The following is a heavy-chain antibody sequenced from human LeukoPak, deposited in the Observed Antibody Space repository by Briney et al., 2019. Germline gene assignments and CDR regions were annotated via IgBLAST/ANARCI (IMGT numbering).Heavy chain of an antibody. V-gene: IGHV1-69*13. CDR2: IFPIFATA. Sequence: SVKVSCKASGGTFSSYAISWVRQAPGQGLEWMGRIFPIFATANYAQKFQGRVTITADESASTAYMELSSLRSEDTAVYYCARESGSYEAYFDYWGQGTLVTVSS. D-gene: IGHD1-26*01. CDR1: GGTFSSYA. J-gene: IGHJ4*02. CDR3: ARESGSYEAYFDY.